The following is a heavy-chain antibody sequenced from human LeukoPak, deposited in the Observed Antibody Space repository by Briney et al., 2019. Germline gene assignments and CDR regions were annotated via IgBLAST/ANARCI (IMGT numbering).Heavy chain of an antibody. Sequence: SETLSLTCTVSGGSISSGGYYWSWIRQHPGKGLEWIGYIYYSGSTYYNPSLKSRVTISVDTSKNQFSLKLSSVTAADTAVYYCARGVPMRAVWSGYSLYYFDYWGQGTLVTVSS. CDR1: GGSISSGGYY. CDR3: ARGVPMRAVWSGYSLYYFDY. D-gene: IGHD3-3*01. J-gene: IGHJ4*02. V-gene: IGHV4-31*03. CDR2: IYYSGST.